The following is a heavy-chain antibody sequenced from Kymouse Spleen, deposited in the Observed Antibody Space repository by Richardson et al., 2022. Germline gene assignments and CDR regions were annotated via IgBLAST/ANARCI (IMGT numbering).Heavy chain of an antibody. CDR1: GGSFSGYY. Sequence: QVQLQQWGAGLLKPSETLSLTCAVYGGSFSGYYWSWIRQPPGKGLEWIGEINHSGSTNYNPSLKSRVTISVDTSKNQFSLKLSSVTAADTAVYYCARCIAVARGMDVWGQGTTVTVSS. J-gene: IGHJ6*02. CDR2: INHSGST. CDR3: ARCIAVARGMDV. D-gene: IGHD6-19*01. V-gene: IGHV4-34*01.